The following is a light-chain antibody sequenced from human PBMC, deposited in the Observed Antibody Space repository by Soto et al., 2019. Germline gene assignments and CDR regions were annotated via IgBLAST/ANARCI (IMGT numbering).Light chain of an antibody. J-gene: IGKJ1*01. Sequence: DIQLTQSPAFLSASVGDRVTITCRASQGISSYLAWYQQKPGKAPKLLVYAASTLQSGVPSRFSGSGSGTEFTLTISSLQPEDFATYNCQQLNSYPRTFGHGTKVDIK. V-gene: IGKV1-9*01. CDR3: QQLNSYPRT. CDR1: QGISSY. CDR2: AAS.